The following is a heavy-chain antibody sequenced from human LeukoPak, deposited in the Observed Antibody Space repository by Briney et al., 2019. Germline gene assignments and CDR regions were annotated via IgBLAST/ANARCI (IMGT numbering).Heavy chain of an antibody. CDR1: GGSISSSNW. D-gene: IGHD3-3*01. CDR2: IYHSGST. J-gene: IGHJ5*02. CDR3: ARVSWSGYPVWFDP. Sequence: SGTLSLTCAVSGGSISSSNWWSWVRQPPGKGLEWIGEIYHSGSTNYNPSLKSRVTISVDTSKNQFSLKLSSVTAADTAVYYCARVSWSGYPVWFDPWGQGTLVTVSS. V-gene: IGHV4-4*02.